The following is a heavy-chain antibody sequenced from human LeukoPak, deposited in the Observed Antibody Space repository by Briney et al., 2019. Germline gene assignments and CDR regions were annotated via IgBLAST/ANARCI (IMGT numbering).Heavy chain of an antibody. CDR1: TFTVSSNY. Sequence: GGSVTLSCAASTFTVSSNYMRWVRQAQGSGLEWVTSISISDSNTYYAEYVMGRFTMFRDNSKNTLDLQMNSLSAEDTGVYYCAKRGNATVGHHYLDVWGKGTTVSVSS. CDR2: ISISDSNT. V-gene: IGHV3-23*05. D-gene: IGHD1-1*01. J-gene: IGHJ6*03. CDR3: AKRGNATVGHHYLDV.